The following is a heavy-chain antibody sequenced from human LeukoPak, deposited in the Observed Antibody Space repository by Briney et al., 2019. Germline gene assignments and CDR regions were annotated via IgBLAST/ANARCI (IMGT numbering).Heavy chain of an antibody. V-gene: IGHV3-23*01. CDR2: ISGGGGNT. D-gene: IGHD3-16*01. Sequence: GGSLRLSCSASGFTFAGLAMIWVRQAPGGGLEWVSSISGGGGNTYYADSVKGRFTISRDNSKNTLYLQMNSLRAEDTAVYYCARDRGWIMTSCGDGNYIDYWGQGILVTVSS. J-gene: IGHJ4*02. CDR3: ARDRGWIMTSCGDGNYIDY. CDR1: GFTFAGLA.